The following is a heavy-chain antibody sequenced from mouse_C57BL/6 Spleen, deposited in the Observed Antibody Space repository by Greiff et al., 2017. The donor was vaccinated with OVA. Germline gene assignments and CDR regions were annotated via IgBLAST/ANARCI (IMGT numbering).Heavy chain of an antibody. V-gene: IGHV1-52*01. J-gene: IGHJ4*01. CDR2: IDPSDSET. Sequence: VQLQQPGAELVRPGSSVKLSCKASGYTFTSYWMHWVKQRPIQGLEWIGNIDPSDSETHYNQKFKDKATLTVDKSSSTAYMQLSSLTSEDSAVYYCARRAQATFYAMDYWGQGTSVTVSS. D-gene: IGHD3-2*02. CDR3: ARRAQATFYAMDY. CDR1: GYTFTSYW.